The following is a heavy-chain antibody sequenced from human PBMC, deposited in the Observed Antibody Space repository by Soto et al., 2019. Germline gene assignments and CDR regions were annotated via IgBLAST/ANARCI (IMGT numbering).Heavy chain of an antibody. Sequence: SETLSLTCAVSGGSISSGDYSWSWIRQPPGKGLEWIGYIYHSGSTYYNPSLKSRVTISVDRSKNQFSLKLSSVTAADTAVYYCARDRWLGYCSSTSCNAWFDPWGQGTLVTVSS. CDR3: ARDRWLGYCSSTSCNAWFDP. D-gene: IGHD2-2*01. CDR2: IYHSGST. CDR1: GGSISSGDYS. V-gene: IGHV4-30-2*01. J-gene: IGHJ5*02.